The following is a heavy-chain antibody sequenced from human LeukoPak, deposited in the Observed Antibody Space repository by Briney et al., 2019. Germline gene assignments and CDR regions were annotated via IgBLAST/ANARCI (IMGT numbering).Heavy chain of an antibody. V-gene: IGHV3-21*04. CDR3: AKALVGLGIAVAAHFDY. CDR2: ISSGSSAI. CDR1: GFTFTTYS. J-gene: IGHJ4*02. Sequence: GGSLRLSCEASGFTFTTYSMTWVRQAPGKGLEWVSIISSGSSAIFSADALKGRFTISRDDAKNLLYLDMNSLRAEDTAVYYCAKALVGLGIAVAAHFDYWGQGTLVTVSS. D-gene: IGHD6-19*01.